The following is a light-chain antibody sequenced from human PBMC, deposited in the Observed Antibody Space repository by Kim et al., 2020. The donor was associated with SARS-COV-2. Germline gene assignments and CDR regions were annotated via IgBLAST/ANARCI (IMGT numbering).Light chain of an antibody. CDR2: AVS. CDR3: SSYTRSSTNYV. CDR1: CIDVCSYNY. V-gene: IGLV2-14*03. J-gene: IGLJ1*01. Sequence: HSTPTACTGTCIDVCSYNYVSWYQQHPGKAPKLRIYAVSNRPSGVSNRFSGSKSGNTASLTISGLQAEDEADYYCSSYTRSSTNYVFGTGTKVTVL.